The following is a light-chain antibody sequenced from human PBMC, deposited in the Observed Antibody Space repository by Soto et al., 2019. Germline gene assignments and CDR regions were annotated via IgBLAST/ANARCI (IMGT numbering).Light chain of an antibody. Sequence: EIVLTQSPGTLSLSPGERATFPCRASQSVSSSYLAWYQQKPGQAPGLLIYGASSRATGIPDRFSGSGSGTDFTLTISRLEPEDFAVYYCQQYGSSPETFGQGTKVEIK. CDR1: QSVSSSY. CDR2: GAS. CDR3: QQYGSSPET. V-gene: IGKV3-20*01. J-gene: IGKJ1*01.